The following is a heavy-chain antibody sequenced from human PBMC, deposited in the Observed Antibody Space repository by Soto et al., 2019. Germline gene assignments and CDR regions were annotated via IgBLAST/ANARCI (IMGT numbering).Heavy chain of an antibody. J-gene: IGHJ6*02. CDR3: ASTLLTLYSYYYYGMDV. CDR2: IIPIFGTA. CDR1: GGTFSSYA. D-gene: IGHD2-2*02. V-gene: IGHV1-69*06. Sequence: GASVKVSCRASGGTFSSYAISWVRQAPGQGLEWMGGIIPIFGTANYAQKFQGRVTITADKSTSTAYMELSSLRSEDTAVYYCASTLLTLYSYYYYGMDVWGQGTTVTVSS.